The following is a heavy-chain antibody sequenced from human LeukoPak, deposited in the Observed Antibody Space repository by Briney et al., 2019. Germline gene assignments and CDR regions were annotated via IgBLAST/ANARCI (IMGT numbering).Heavy chain of an antibody. CDR2: IIPIFGTA. Sequence: GASVKVSCKASGGTFSSYAISWVRQAPGQGLEWMGGIIPIFGTANYAQKFQGRVTITTDESTNTAYMELSSLRSEDTAVYYYARDREDIVVVPAAKGGYYYYYMDVWGKGTTVTVSS. CDR1: GGTFSSYA. V-gene: IGHV1-69*05. J-gene: IGHJ6*03. CDR3: ARDREDIVVVPAAKGGYYYYYMDV. D-gene: IGHD2-2*01.